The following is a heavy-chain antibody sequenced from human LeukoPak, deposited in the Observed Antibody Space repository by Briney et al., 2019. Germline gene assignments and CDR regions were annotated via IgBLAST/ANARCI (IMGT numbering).Heavy chain of an antibody. CDR2: IGRSGSAT. CDR3: AKDGWFGELSSD. Sequence: PGGSLRLSCAASGFTLSNYTMNWVRQAPGKGLEWVSYIGRSGSATYYADSVKGRFTISRDNSKNTLYLQMNSLRAEDTAVYYCAKDGWFGELSSDWGQGTLVTVSS. J-gene: IGHJ4*02. V-gene: IGHV3-23*01. CDR1: GFTLSNYT. D-gene: IGHD3-10*01.